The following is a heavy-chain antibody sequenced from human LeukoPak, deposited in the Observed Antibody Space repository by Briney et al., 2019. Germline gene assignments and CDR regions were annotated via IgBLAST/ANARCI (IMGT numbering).Heavy chain of an antibody. D-gene: IGHD3-10*01. V-gene: IGHV4-31*03. CDR2: IYYSGST. CDR3: ARESYYGSGSYSSYYYYGMDV. J-gene: IGHJ6*02. Sequence: SETLSLTCTVSGGSISSGGYYWSWIRQHPGKGLEWIGYIYYSGSTYYNPSLKSRVTISVDTSKNQFSLKLSSVTAADTAVYYCARESYYGSGSYSSYYYYGMDVWGLGTTVTVSS. CDR1: GGSISSGGYY.